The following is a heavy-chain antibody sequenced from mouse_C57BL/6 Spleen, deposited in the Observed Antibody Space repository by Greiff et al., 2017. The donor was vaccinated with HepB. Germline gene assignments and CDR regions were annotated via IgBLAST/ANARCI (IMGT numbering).Heavy chain of an antibody. Sequence: QVQLKQPGAELVRPGTSVKLSCKASGYTFTSYWMHWVKQRPGQGLEWIGVIDPSDSYTNYNQKFKGKATLTVDTSSSTAYMQLSSLTSEDSAVYYCARSGTGTNYAMDYWGQGTSVTVSS. D-gene: IGHD4-1*01. CDR3: ARSGTGTNYAMDY. CDR2: IDPSDSYT. V-gene: IGHV1-59*01. CDR1: GYTFTSYW. J-gene: IGHJ4*01.